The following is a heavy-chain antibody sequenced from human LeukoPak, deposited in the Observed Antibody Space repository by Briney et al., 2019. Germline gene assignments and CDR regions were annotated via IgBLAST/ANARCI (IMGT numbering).Heavy chain of an antibody. CDR2: ISSSDTTI. CDR3: ASPSVNTSMVLDY. V-gene: IGHV3-11*01. CDR1: GFTFSDYY. J-gene: IGHJ4*02. D-gene: IGHD5-18*01. Sequence: GGSLRLSCPASGFTFSDYYMSWIRQAPGKGLDWVSYISSSDTTIYYADSVKGRLTISRDNAKHSLYLSMNSLRAEDRAVYYCASPSVNTSMVLDYWGQGTLVTVSS.